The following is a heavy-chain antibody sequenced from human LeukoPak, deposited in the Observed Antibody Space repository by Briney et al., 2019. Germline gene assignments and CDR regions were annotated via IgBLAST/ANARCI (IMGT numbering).Heavy chain of an antibody. CDR1: GFTFSSYA. Sequence: PGGSLRLSCAASGFTFSSYAMSWVRQAPGKGLEWVSAISGSGGSTYYADSVKGRFTISRDNSKDTLYLQMNSLRAEDTAVYYCAKEPAPLTTVTTLSYWGQGTLVTVSS. D-gene: IGHD4-17*01. CDR3: AKEPAPLTTVTTLSY. J-gene: IGHJ4*02. V-gene: IGHV3-23*01. CDR2: ISGSGGST.